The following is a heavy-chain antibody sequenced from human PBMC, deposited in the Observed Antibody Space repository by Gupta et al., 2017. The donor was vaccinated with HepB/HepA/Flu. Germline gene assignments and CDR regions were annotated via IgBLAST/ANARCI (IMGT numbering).Heavy chain of an antibody. CDR2: IHTDGITT. J-gene: IGHJ4*02. D-gene: IGHD1-26*01. Sequence: EVQLVESGGGLVQPGGSLRLSCAASGFTFNTYLMHWVRQVPGKGLVWVSRIHTDGITTNYADSVKGRFTIARDNTKNTLYLQMNSLRAEDTALYYCAREPPNTGSYELDYWGQGTLVTVAS. CDR1: GFTFNTYL. CDR3: AREPPNTGSYELDY. V-gene: IGHV3-74*01.